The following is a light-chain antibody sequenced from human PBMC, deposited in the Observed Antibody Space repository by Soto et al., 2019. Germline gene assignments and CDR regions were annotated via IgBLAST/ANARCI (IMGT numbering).Light chain of an antibody. CDR3: QQTYTFPFT. CDR1: QTISSY. Sequence: DIQVTQSPAFLSLSVGDRLTISCRASQTISSYLSWYQQKVGEAPKRLIYDASSLQSGVPSRFSDSGSGTEFTLVISALQREDFATYVCQQTYTFPFTFGPGTKV. J-gene: IGKJ3*01. V-gene: IGKV1-39*01. CDR2: DAS.